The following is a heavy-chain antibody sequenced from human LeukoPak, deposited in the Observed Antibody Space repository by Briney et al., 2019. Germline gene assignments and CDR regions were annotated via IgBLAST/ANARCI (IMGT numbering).Heavy chain of an antibody. Sequence: PGGSLRLSCAASGFTFSSNGMNWVRQAPGKGLEWVANIKQDGSEKYYVDSVKGRFTISRDNAKNSLYLQMNSLRAEDTAVYYCARAAGTTHFDYWGQGTLVTVSS. D-gene: IGHD1-7*01. CDR1: GFTFSSNG. CDR2: IKQDGSEK. J-gene: IGHJ4*02. CDR3: ARAAGTTHFDY. V-gene: IGHV3-7*01.